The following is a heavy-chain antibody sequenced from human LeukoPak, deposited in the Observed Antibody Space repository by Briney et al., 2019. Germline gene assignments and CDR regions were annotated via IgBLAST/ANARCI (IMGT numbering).Heavy chain of an antibody. Sequence: SETLSLTCTVSGGSISSYYWSWIRQPPGKGLEWIGYIYDSGSTNYNPSLKSRVTISVDTSKNQFSLKLSSVTTADTAVYYCARVRYYGDELDYWGQGTLVTVSS. CDR1: GGSISSYY. J-gene: IGHJ4*02. D-gene: IGHD4-17*01. CDR2: IYDSGST. CDR3: ARVRYYGDELDY. V-gene: IGHV4-59*01.